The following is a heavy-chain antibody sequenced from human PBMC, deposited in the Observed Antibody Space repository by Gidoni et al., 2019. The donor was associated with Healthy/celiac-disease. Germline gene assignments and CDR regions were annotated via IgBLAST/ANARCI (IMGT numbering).Heavy chain of an antibody. CDR2: ISAYNGNT. V-gene: IGHV1-18*01. J-gene: IGHJ4*02. D-gene: IGHD3-3*01. Sequence: QVQLVQAGAEVKKPGASVKVSCKASGYTFTSYGISWVRQAPGQGLEWMGWISAYNGNTNYAQKLQGRVTMTTDTSTSTAYMELRSLRSDDTAVYYCARDQGYDFWSGYHSFDYWGQGTLVTVSS. CDR3: ARDQGYDFWSGYHSFDY. CDR1: GYTFTSYG.